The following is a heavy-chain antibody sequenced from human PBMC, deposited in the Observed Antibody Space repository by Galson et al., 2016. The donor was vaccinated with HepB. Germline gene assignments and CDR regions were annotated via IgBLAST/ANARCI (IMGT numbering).Heavy chain of an antibody. Sequence: ETLSLTCTVFGGSISSSDFHWGWIRQPPGMGLEWIGTVSYGGDAYYSPSLKSRVTVSVDKSKSQFSLRLSRVTAADTAVYFCARLPRLYYGMDVWGQGTTVTVSS. V-gene: IGHV4-39*01. J-gene: IGHJ6*02. CDR1: GGSISSSDFH. CDR2: VSYGGDA. CDR3: ARLPRLYYGMDV. D-gene: IGHD6-25*01.